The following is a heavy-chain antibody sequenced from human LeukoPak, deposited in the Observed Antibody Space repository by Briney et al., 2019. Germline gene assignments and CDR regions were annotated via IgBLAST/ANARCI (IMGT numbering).Heavy chain of an antibody. CDR2: INHSGST. V-gene: IGHV4-61*08. Sequence: SETLSLTCTVSGGSISSGGYYWSWIRQPPGKGLEWIGEINHSGSTNYNPSLKSRVTISVDTSKNQFSLKLSSVTAADTAVYYCATGLYSVVPAAYDAFDIWGQGTMVTVSS. D-gene: IGHD2-2*01. J-gene: IGHJ3*02. CDR1: GGSISSGGYY. CDR3: ATGLYSVVPAAYDAFDI.